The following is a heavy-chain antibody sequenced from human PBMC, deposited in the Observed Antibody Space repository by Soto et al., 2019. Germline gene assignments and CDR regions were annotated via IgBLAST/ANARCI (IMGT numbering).Heavy chain of an antibody. CDR3: ARAPVGLDTISYCDY. CDR1: GDSVSSVGFH. V-gene: IGHV4-30-4*01. Sequence: PSETLSLTCTVSGDSVSSVGFHWAWLRRPPGKGLEWIGYIYNGGSNYYRPSLESLMHMPLDATRNHYSLRLTAATAADTAVYSCARAPVGLDTISYCDYWGQGKLVTVSS. J-gene: IGHJ4*02. CDR2: IYNGGSN. D-gene: IGHD3-3*01.